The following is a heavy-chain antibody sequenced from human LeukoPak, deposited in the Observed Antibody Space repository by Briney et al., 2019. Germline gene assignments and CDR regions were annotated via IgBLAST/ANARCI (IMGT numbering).Heavy chain of an antibody. CDR3: ARIPTTVVRHYYYMDV. Sequence: SETLSPTCAVYDGSFSGYYWSWIRQPPGKGLEWIGEINHSGSTNYNPSLKSRVTISVDTSKNQFSLKLSSVTAADTAVYYCARIPTTVVRHYYYMDVWGKGTTVTVSS. J-gene: IGHJ6*03. CDR1: DGSFSGYY. D-gene: IGHD4-23*01. CDR2: INHSGST. V-gene: IGHV4-34*01.